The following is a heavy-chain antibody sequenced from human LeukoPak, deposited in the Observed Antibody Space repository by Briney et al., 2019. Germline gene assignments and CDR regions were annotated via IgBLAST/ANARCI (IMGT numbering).Heavy chain of an antibody. CDR3: AKPLPGGILVVPAALTGFDY. CDR2: ISGSGGST. CDR1: GCTFSSYA. J-gene: IGHJ4*02. Sequence: GGSLRLSCAVSGCTFSSYAMSWVRQAPGKGLEWVSAISGSGGSTYYADSVKGRFTISRDNSKNTLYLQMNSLRAEDTAVYYCAKPLPGGILVVPAALTGFDYWGQGTLVTVSS. V-gene: IGHV3-23*01. D-gene: IGHD2-2*01.